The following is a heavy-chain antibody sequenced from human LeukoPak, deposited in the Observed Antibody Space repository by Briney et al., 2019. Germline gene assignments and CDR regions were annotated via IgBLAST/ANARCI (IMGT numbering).Heavy chain of an antibody. CDR3: ARAVGDSGHGRYFDY. CDR2: VENTGSI. D-gene: IGHD5-12*01. Sequence: PSETLSLTCTVSDGSISSYYWSWIRQPPGKGLEWIGNVENTGSINYNPSLESRATISVDTSKNQFSLRLNSVTAADTAVYYCARAVGDSGHGRYFDYWGQGTLVTVST. V-gene: IGHV4-59*01. CDR1: DGSISSYY. J-gene: IGHJ4*02.